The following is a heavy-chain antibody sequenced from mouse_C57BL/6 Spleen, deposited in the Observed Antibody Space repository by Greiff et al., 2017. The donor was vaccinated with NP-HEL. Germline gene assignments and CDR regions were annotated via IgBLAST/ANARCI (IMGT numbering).Heavy chain of an antibody. CDR3: ANHYYGSSYWYFDV. Sequence: EVMLVESGGGLVKPGGSLKLSCAASGFTFSDYGMHWVRQAPEKGLEWVAYISSGSSTIYYADTVKGRFTISRDNAKNTLFLQMTSLRSEDTAMYYCANHYYGSSYWYFDVWGTGTTVTVSS. D-gene: IGHD1-1*01. J-gene: IGHJ1*03. CDR1: GFTFSDYG. CDR2: ISSGSSTI. V-gene: IGHV5-17*01.